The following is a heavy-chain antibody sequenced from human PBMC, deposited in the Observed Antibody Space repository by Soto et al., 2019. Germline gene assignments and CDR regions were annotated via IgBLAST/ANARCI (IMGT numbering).Heavy chain of an antibody. D-gene: IGHD3-10*01. CDR3: ARDVDVGYYYGSGTFDY. CDR1: GYTFTSYY. CDR2: INPSGGST. Sequence: XSVKVASNASGYTFTSYYMRWVRQAPGQGLEWMGIINPSGGSTSYAQKFQGRVTMTRDTSTSTVYMELSSLRSEDTAVYYCARDVDVGYYYGSGTFDYWGQGTLVTVSS. J-gene: IGHJ4*02. V-gene: IGHV1-46*01.